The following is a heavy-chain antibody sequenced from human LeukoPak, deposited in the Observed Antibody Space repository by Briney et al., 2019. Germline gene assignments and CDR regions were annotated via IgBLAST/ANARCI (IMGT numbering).Heavy chain of an antibody. CDR2: IYYTGST. D-gene: IGHD2-15*01. Sequence: SETLSLTCTVSGGSISSSGYYWGWIRQPPGKGLEWIGSIYYTGSTYYNPSLKSRVTMAVDTSKDQFSLRLSSVAAADTAVYYCARDSGGWYFDYWGQGTLVTVSS. CDR3: ARDSGGWYFDY. J-gene: IGHJ4*02. CDR1: GGSISSSGYY. V-gene: IGHV4-39*02.